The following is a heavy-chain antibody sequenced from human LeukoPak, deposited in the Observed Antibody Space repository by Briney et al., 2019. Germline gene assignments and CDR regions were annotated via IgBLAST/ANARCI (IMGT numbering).Heavy chain of an antibody. CDR1: GYSFTSYW. Sequence: GESLKISCKGSGYSFTSYWIGWVRQMPGKGLEWMGIIYPGDPDTRYSPSFQGQVTISADKSISIAYLQWSSLKASDTAMYYCARQVRCSSTSCLDYWGQGTLVTVSS. CDR3: ARQVRCSSTSCLDY. J-gene: IGHJ4*02. D-gene: IGHD2-2*01. V-gene: IGHV5-51*01. CDR2: IYPGDPDT.